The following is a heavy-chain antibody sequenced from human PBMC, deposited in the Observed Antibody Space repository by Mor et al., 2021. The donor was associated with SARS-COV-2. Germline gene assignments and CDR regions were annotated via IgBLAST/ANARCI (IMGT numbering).Heavy chain of an antibody. CDR2: IIPIFVTA. CDR3: ARVEYSSGWR. D-gene: IGHD6-19*01. V-gene: IGHV1-69*01. Sequence: APGQGLEWMGGIIPIFVTANYAQKFQGRVTITADESTSTAYMELSSLRSEDTAVYYCARVEYSSGWRWGQGTLVTVSS. J-gene: IGHJ4*02.